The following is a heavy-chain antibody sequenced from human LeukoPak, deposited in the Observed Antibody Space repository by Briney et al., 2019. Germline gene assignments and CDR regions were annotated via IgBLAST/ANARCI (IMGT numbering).Heavy chain of an antibody. CDR3: PREPPRGGYSYGYYY. J-gene: IGHJ4*02. CDR2: ISSSSSYT. D-gene: IGHD5-18*01. CDR1: GFTFSDYY. Sequence: GGSLRLSCAASGFTFSDYYMSWIRQAPGKGLEWVSYISSSSSYTNYADSVKSRFTISRDNAKNSLYLQMNRLSAEDTAVYYCPREPPRGGYSYGYYYWGQGTLVTVSS. V-gene: IGHV3-11*06.